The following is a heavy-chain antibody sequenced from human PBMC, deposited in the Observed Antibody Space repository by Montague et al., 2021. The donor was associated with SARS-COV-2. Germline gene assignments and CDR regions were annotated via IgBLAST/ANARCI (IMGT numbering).Heavy chain of an antibody. CDR1: GFTFSSYE. Sequence: SLRLSCAASGFTFSSYEMNWVRQAPGKGLEWVSYISSSGSTIYYADSVKGRFTISRDNAMNSLYLQMNSLRAEDTAVYYCASLNYYDSSGYYSGGTPDEYFQHWGQGTLVTVSS. CDR3: ASLNYYDSSGYYSGGTPDEYFQH. CDR2: ISSSGSTI. J-gene: IGHJ1*01. D-gene: IGHD3-22*01. V-gene: IGHV3-48*03.